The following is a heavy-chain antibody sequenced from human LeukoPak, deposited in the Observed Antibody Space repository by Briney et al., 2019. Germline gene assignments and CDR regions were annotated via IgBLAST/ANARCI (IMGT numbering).Heavy chain of an antibody. V-gene: IGHV4-59*01. Sequence: PSETLSLTCTVSGGSINNYYWSWIRQSPGKGLEWIGYVYYSGSTSHNPSLKSRVTVSVDTSKNQFSLKLSSVTAADTAVYYCARTYGDYRFDYWGQGTLVTVSS. CDR2: VYYSGST. J-gene: IGHJ4*02. D-gene: IGHD4-17*01. CDR3: ARTYGDYRFDY. CDR1: GGSINNYY.